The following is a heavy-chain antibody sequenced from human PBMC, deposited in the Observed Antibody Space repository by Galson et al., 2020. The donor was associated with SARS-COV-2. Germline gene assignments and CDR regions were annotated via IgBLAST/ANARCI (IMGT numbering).Heavy chain of an antibody. CDR1: GLTVSNNY. CDR2: IYSGGST. J-gene: IGHJ4*02. V-gene: IGHV3-66*01. Sequence: GGSLRLSCAASGLTVSNNYMNWVRQAPGKGLEWVSVIYSGGSTYYADSVKGRFTISRDNSKNTLYLQMNSLRAEDTAVYYCARWGAAEADYWGQGTLVTVSS. D-gene: IGHD6-25*01. CDR3: ARWGAAEADY.